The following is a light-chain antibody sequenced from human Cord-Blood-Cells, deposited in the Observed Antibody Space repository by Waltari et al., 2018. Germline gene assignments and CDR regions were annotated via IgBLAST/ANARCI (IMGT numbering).Light chain of an antibody. J-gene: IGKJ4*01. V-gene: IGKV3-15*01. Sequence: EIEMTQSPATLSGSPGERATLPCRASQSVSSNLAWYQQKPGQAPTLLIYGASTMATGIPARFSGSGSGTEFTLTISSLQSEDFAVYYCQQYNNWPLTFGGGTKVEIK. CDR3: QQYNNWPLT. CDR2: GAS. CDR1: QSVSSN.